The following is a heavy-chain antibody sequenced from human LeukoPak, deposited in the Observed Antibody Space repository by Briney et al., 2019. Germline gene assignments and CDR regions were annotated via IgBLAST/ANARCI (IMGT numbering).Heavy chain of an antibody. CDR2: ISGSGGST. D-gene: IGHD3-3*01. J-gene: IGHJ3*02. Sequence: PGGSLRLSCAASGFTFSSYAMSWVRQAPGKGLEWVSAISGSGGSTYYTDSVKGRFTISRDNSKNTLYLQMNSLRAEDTAVYYCARDRTANDFWSGLGAFDIWGQGTMVTVSS. CDR3: ARDRTANDFWSGLGAFDI. CDR1: GFTFSSYA. V-gene: IGHV3-23*01.